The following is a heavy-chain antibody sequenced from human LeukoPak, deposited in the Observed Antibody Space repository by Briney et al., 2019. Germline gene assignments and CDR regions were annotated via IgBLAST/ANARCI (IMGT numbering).Heavy chain of an antibody. Sequence: PGGSLRLSCAASGFTFSSYGMHWVRQAPGKGLEWVAVISYDGSNKYYADSVEGRFTISRDNSKNTLYLQMNSLRAEDTAVYYCAKDLSSGWYDYWGQGTLVTVSS. J-gene: IGHJ4*02. V-gene: IGHV3-30*18. CDR2: ISYDGSNK. CDR1: GFTFSSYG. D-gene: IGHD6-19*01. CDR3: AKDLSSGWYDY.